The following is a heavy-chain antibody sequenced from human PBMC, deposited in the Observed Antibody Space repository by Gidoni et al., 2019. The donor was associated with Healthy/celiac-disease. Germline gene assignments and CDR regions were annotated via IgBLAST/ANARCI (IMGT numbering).Heavy chain of an antibody. CDR2: LKQYGSGK. CDR3: AREEGGWPYYYYGMDV. J-gene: IGHJ6*02. CDR1: GFTFSSYW. D-gene: IGHD6-19*01. Sequence: EVQLVESGGGLVQPGGSLRLSCAASGFTFSSYWMSWVRQAPGKGLAWVAKLKQYGSGKYYVDSVKGLFTISRDNAKNSLYLQMNSLRAEDTAVYYCAREEGGWPYYYYGMDVWGQGTTVTVSS. V-gene: IGHV3-7*03.